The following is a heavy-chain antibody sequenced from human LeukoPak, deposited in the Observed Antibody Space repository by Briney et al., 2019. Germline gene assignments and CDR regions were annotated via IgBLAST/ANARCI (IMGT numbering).Heavy chain of an antibody. CDR3: ASGLVRGVIGRFPADY. Sequence: ASVKVSCMASGYLYTGHYMLWVRQAPGQGLEWMGWINPNSGGTNYAQKFQGRVTMTRDTSISTAYMELSRLRSDDTAVYYCASGLVRGVIGRFPADYWGQGTLVTVSS. J-gene: IGHJ4*02. CDR2: INPNSGGT. V-gene: IGHV1-2*02. D-gene: IGHD3-10*01. CDR1: GYLYTGHY.